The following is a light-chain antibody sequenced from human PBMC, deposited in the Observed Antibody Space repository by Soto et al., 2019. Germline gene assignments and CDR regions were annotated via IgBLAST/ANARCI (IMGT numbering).Light chain of an antibody. J-gene: IGKJ4*01. Sequence: DIQLTQSPSFLSASVGDRVTITCRASQGISSYLAWYQQKPGKAPKVLIYAASTLQSGVPSRFSGSGSGTEFTLTISSLQPEDFATYYCQQLNTYPLTFGGGPKVEIK. CDR3: QQLNTYPLT. CDR1: QGISSY. V-gene: IGKV1-9*01. CDR2: AAS.